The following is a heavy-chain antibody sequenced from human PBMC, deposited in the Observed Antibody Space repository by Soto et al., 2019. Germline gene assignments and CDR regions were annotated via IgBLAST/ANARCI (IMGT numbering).Heavy chain of an antibody. V-gene: IGHV1-69*01. CDR1: GGTFSSYA. CDR3: ARDRGSSSGYIWFDP. J-gene: IGHJ5*02. D-gene: IGHD6-19*01. Sequence: QVQLVQSGDEVKKPGSSVKVSCKASGGTFSSYAISWVRQAPGQGLEWMGGRIPIFGTANYAQRVQGRVTITAEESTSTAYIELSTLRSEDTSVYYCARDRGSSSGYIWFDPWGQGTLVTVSS. CDR2: RIPIFGTA.